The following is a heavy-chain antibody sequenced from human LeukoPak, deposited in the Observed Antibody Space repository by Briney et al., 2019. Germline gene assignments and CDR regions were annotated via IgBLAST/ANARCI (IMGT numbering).Heavy chain of an antibody. CDR1: GYTFTGYY. J-gene: IGHJ4*02. CDR2: INPNSGGT. Sequence: GASVKVSCKASGYTFTGYYMHWVRQAPGQGLEWMGWINPNSGGTNYAQKFQGRVTMTRDTSISTAYMELSRLRSDDTAVYYCARDFIMVRGGQGAFDYWGQGTLVTVSS. D-gene: IGHD3-10*01. V-gene: IGHV1-2*02. CDR3: ARDFIMVRGGQGAFDY.